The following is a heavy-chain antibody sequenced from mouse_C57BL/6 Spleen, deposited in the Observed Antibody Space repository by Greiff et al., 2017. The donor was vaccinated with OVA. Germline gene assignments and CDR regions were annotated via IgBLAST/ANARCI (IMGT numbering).Heavy chain of an antibody. Sequence: EVQLQQSGAELVRPGASVKLSCTASGFNIKDDYMHWVKQRPEQGLEWIGWIDPENGDTEYASKFQGKATITVDTSSNTAYRQLSSLKSEDTAVYYCTTAAGFAYWGQGTLVTVSA. CDR1: GFNIKDDY. CDR3: TTAAGFAY. CDR2: IDPENGDT. J-gene: IGHJ3*01. V-gene: IGHV14-4*01.